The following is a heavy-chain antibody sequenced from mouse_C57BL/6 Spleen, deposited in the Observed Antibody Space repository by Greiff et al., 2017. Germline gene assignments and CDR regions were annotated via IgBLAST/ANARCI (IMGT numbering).Heavy chain of an antibody. Sequence: EVQLQQSGPELVKPGASVKIPCKASGYTFTDYNMDWVKQSHGKSLEWIGDINPNNGGTTYNQKFKGKATLTVDKSSSTAYMELRSLTSEDTAVYYCARKGDVSPVIDYWGQGTTLTVSS. V-gene: IGHV1-18*01. J-gene: IGHJ2*01. CDR3: ARKGDVSPVIDY. CDR2: INPNNGGT. CDR1: GYTFTDYN.